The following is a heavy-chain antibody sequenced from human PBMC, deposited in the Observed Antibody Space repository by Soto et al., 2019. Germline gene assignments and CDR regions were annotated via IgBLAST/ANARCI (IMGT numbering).Heavy chain of an antibody. CDR1: GFTFSSYG. V-gene: IGHV3-33*01. CDR2: IWYDGSNK. CDR3: AGGYGSESYIFDY. D-gene: IGHD3-10*01. Sequence: QVQLVESGGGVVQPGRSLRLSCAASGFTFSSYGMHWVRQAPGKGLEWVAVIWYDGSNKYYADSVKGRFTISRDNSKNALYMQVNSLRAEDTAEYYCAGGYGSESYIFDYWGQGTLVTVSS. J-gene: IGHJ4*02.